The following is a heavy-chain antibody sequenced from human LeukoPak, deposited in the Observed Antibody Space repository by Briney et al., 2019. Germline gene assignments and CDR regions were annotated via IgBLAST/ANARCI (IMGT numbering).Heavy chain of an antibody. CDR2: IYTGGIT. D-gene: IGHD2-21*02. J-gene: IGHJ4*02. CDR3: ARDQVTSGGGLDY. Sequence: GGSLRPSCAASGFSISSHFMTWVRQAPEKGLEWVSVIYTGGITHYADSVAGRFTISRDISKNTLYLQMNNLRVEDTAVYYCARDQVTSGGGLDYWGQGTLVTVSS. V-gene: IGHV3-53*01. CDR1: GFSISSHF.